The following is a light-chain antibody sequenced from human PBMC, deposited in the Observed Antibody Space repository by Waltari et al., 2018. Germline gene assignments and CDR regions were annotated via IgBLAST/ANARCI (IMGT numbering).Light chain of an antibody. V-gene: IGLV1-51*01. CDR3: GTWDSSLSIGV. Sequence: QSVLTQPPSVSAAPGQKVTISCSGSGSNIGSNYVSWYQQLPGTSPQVFIYDKNRRPSGIPDRFSGAKSGTSATLGITGLQTGDEADYYCGTWDSSLSIGVFGGGTKLTVL. CDR1: GSNIGSNY. J-gene: IGLJ2*01. CDR2: DKN.